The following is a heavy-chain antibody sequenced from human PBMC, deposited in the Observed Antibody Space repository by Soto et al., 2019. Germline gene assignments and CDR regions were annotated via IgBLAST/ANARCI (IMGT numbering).Heavy chain of an antibody. V-gene: IGHV4-34*01. CDR3: ARGKGTLLWFGELLDNWFDP. CDR1: GWSFIGYY. Sequence: PSVTLSLTGAISGWSFIGYYWSWSRPHTGKGLEWIGEINHSGSTNYNPSLKIRVTISVDTSKNQFSLKLSSVTAADTAVYYCARGKGTLLWFGELLDNWFDPWGQGTLVNVSS. J-gene: IGHJ5*02. D-gene: IGHD3-10*01. CDR2: INHSGST.